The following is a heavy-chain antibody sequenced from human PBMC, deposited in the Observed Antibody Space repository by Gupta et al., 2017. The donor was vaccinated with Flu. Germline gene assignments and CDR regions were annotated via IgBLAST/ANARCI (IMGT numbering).Heavy chain of an antibody. CDR2: VSWNTFHI. V-gene: IGHV3-9*01. CDR1: GFTFDDYD. D-gene: IGHD2-8*01. CDR3: AKGLGRRSMGPIDY. J-gene: IGHJ4*02. Sequence: VQLVESGGGLVQPGGSLRLSCTASGFTFDDYDMHWVRQPPGKGLEWVSGVSWNTFHIGYADSVKGRFTVSRDNAKNSLYLQTDSLRPEDTAFYYCAKGLGRRSMGPIDYWGQGTVVIVSS.